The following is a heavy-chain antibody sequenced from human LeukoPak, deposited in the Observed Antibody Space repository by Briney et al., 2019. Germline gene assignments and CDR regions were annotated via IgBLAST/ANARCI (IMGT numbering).Heavy chain of an antibody. CDR2: IYHSGST. CDR1: GGSISSSNW. V-gene: IGHV4-4*02. D-gene: IGHD1-1*01. Sequence: PSETLSLTCAVSGGSISSSNWWSWVRQPPGKGLEWIGEIYHSGSTNYNPSLKSRVTISVDKSKNQFSLKLSSVTAADTAVYYCGRSFYGNNYYFDYGGQGTLVTVSS. J-gene: IGHJ4*02. CDR3: GRSFYGNNYYFDY.